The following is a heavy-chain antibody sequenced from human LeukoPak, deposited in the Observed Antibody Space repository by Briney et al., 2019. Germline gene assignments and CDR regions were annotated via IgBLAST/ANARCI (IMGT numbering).Heavy chain of an antibody. J-gene: IGHJ4*02. D-gene: IGHD3-22*01. Sequence: GESLKISCKCSGYSFTSYRIGWVRQMPGKGVEWMGNIYPGDSDTRYSPSFQGQVTISADKSISTAYLQWSSLKASDTAVYYCARVKMADSSGFDYWGQGTLVTVSS. CDR1: GYSFTSYR. V-gene: IGHV5-51*01. CDR3: ARVKMADSSGFDY. CDR2: IYPGDSDT.